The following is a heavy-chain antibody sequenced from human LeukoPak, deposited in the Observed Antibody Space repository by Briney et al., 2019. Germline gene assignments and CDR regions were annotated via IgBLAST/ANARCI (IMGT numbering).Heavy chain of an antibody. CDR2: ISSSSSYI. Sequence: GGSLRLSCAASGFTFSSYAMHWVRQAPGKGLEWVSSISSSSSYIYYADSVKGRFTISRDNAKNSLYLQMNSLRAEDTAVYYCARVLGCSGGSCYPYYFDYWGQGTLVTVSS. J-gene: IGHJ4*02. V-gene: IGHV3-21*01. CDR1: GFTFSSYA. D-gene: IGHD2-15*01. CDR3: ARVLGCSGGSCYPYYFDY.